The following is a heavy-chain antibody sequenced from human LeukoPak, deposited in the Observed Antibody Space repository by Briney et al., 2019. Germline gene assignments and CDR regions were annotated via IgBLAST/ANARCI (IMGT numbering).Heavy chain of an antibody. J-gene: IGHJ3*01. CDR2: MYPGDSDT. D-gene: IGHD3-3*02. V-gene: IGHV5-51*01. CDR3: ARASAAWHYAFDL. CDR1: GYSFTSYW. Sequence: GESLKISCKGSGYSFTSYWIGWGRQMPGKGLEGMGFMYPGDSDTRYSTSFQGKVTISADRSISPAYLQWSGLKASDTAIYYCARASAAWHYAFDLWGQGTMVTVSS.